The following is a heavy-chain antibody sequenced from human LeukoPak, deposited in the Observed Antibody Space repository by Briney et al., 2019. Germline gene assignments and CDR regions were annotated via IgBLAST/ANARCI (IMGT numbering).Heavy chain of an antibody. D-gene: IGHD1-1*01. CDR3: TITTGTTLGLMDY. J-gene: IGHJ4*02. V-gene: IGHV4-34*01. Sequence: SETLSLTCAVYGGSFSGYYWRWIRQPPGKGLEWIGEINHSGSTNYNPSLKSRVTISVDTSKNQLSLRMSSVTAADTAVYYCTITTGTTLGLMDYWGQGTLVTVSS. CDR1: GGSFSGYY. CDR2: INHSGST.